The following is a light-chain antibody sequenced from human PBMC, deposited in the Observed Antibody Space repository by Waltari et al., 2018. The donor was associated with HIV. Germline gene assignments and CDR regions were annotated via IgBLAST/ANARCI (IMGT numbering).Light chain of an antibody. V-gene: IGKV1-27*01. CDR3: QNYNNAPRT. J-gene: IGKJ1*01. CDR1: QAISNS. CDR2: AAS. Sequence: DIQMTQSPSSLSASVGDRVTITCRASQAISNSLAWYQQKPVKIPQLLIYAASTLQFGVPSRFSAFGSGTNFTLAITSVQPEDVATYFCQNYNNAPRTFGQGTKVEIK.